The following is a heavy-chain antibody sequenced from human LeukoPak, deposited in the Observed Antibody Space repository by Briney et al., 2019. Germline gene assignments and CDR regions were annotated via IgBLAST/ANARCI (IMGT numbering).Heavy chain of an antibody. J-gene: IGHJ4*02. CDR1: GFTFSSYA. V-gene: IGHV3-23*01. CDR2: ISGGGRST. D-gene: IGHD1-14*01. Sequence: PGGSLRLSCAASGFTFSSYAMSWVRQAPGKGLEWVSAISGGGRSTYYADSVEGRFTISRDNSKNTLYLQMNSLRAEDTAVYYCARHRGGLDYWGQGTLVTVSS. CDR3: ARHRGGLDY.